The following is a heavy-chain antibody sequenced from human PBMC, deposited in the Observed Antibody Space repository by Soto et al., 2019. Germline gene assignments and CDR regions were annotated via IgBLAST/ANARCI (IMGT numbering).Heavy chain of an antibody. CDR3: ARQGSNGAYYYYGMDV. CDR2: IYPGDSDT. D-gene: IGHD2-8*01. J-gene: IGHJ6*02. V-gene: IGHV5-51*01. CDR1: GYRFSSYW. Sequence: GESLKISCQGSGYRFSSYWIAWVRQMPGKGLEWMGIIYPGDSDTIYSPSFQGQVTFSVDKFTSTAYLQWSSLKASDTAMYYCARQGSNGAYYYYGMDVWGQGTTVTVSS.